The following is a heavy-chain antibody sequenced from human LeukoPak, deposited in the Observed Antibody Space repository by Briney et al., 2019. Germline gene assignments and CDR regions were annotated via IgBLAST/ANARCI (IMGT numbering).Heavy chain of an antibody. CDR3: ASFIAVAGRYFDY. CDR2: INHSGST. CDR1: GGSFSGYY. D-gene: IGHD6-19*01. Sequence: SETLSLTCAVYGGSFSGYYWSWIRQPPGKGLEWIGEINHSGSTNYNPSLKSRVTISVDTSKNQFSLKLSSVTAADTAVYYCASFIAVAGRYFDYWGQGTLVTVSS. V-gene: IGHV4-34*01. J-gene: IGHJ4*02.